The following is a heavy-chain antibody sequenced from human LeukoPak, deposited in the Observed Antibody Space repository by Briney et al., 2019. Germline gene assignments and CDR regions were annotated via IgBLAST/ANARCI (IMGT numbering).Heavy chain of an antibody. V-gene: IGHV3-48*01. CDR2: ISSSSSTI. CDR3: ARDLSGFDYAFDI. D-gene: IGHD5-12*01. J-gene: IGHJ3*02. Sequence: PGGSLRLSCAASGFTFSPYSMNWVRQAPGKGLEGVSHISSSSSTIYYADSVKGRFTISRDNAKHSLYLQMNSLRAEDTAVYYCARDLSGFDYAFDIWGQGTMVTVSS. CDR1: GFTFSPYS.